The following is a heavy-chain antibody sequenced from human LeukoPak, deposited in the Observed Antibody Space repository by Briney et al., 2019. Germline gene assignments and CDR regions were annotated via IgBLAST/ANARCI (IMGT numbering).Heavy chain of an antibody. CDR2: IYYSGST. J-gene: IGHJ4*02. CDR1: GGSISSGGYY. Sequence: SETLSLTCTVSGGSISSGGYYWSWIRQHPGKGLEWIGYIYYSGSTYYNPSLKSRVTISVDTSKNQFSLKLSSVTAADTAVYYCARGIYGGNYFDNWGQGTLVTVSS. V-gene: IGHV4-31*03. D-gene: IGHD4-23*01. CDR3: ARGIYGGNYFDN.